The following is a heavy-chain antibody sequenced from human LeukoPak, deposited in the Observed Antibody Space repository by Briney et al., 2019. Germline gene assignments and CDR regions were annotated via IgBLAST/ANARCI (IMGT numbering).Heavy chain of an antibody. V-gene: IGHV4-4*09. D-gene: IGHD2-2*01. CDR2: TSTRGGT. CDR1: GGSMSPYY. Sequence: SETLSLTCTVSGGSMSPYYWSWIRQTPGKGLEWIGYTSTRGGTNYNPSLKSRVTISVDTSKHQFSLKLSSVTAADTAVYYCASLVQYQLLWGLYYYYYMDVWGKGTTVTVSS. J-gene: IGHJ6*03. CDR3: ASLVQYQLLWGLYYYYYMDV.